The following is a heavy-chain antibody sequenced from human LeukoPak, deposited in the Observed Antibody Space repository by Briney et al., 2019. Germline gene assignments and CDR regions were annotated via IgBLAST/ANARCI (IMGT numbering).Heavy chain of an antibody. J-gene: IGHJ6*02. CDR2: ISYDGSNK. Sequence: GGSLRLSCAASGFTFSSYGMHWVRQAPGKGLEWVAVISYDGSNKYYADSVKGRFTISRDNSKNTLYLQMNSLRAEDTAVYYCARDPYGSGSYYRGYYYYGMDVWGQGTTVTVSS. D-gene: IGHD3-10*01. CDR3: ARDPYGSGSYYRGYYYYGMDV. V-gene: IGHV3-30*03. CDR1: GFTFSSYG.